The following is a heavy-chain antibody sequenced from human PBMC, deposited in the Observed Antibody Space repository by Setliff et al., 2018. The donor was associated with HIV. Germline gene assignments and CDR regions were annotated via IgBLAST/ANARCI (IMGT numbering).Heavy chain of an antibody. CDR1: GGSISSGSHY. CDR2: IYHNGNT. CDR3: ARDIQAAGTGWFDP. D-gene: IGHD6-13*01. Sequence: PSETLSLTCTVSGGSISSGSHYWGWIRQPPGKGLEWIANIYHNGNTYYNPSLKSRVTISVDTSRTHFSLKVSSVTAADTAVYYCARDIQAAGTGWFDPWGQGTLVTVSS. J-gene: IGHJ5*02. V-gene: IGHV4-39*02.